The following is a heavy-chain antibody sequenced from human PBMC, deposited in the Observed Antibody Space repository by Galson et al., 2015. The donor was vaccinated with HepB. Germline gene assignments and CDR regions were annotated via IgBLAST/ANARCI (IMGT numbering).Heavy chain of an antibody. J-gene: IGHJ2*01. V-gene: IGHV6-1*01. CDR3: ARTVGYFDL. CDR2: TYYRSKWYN. CDR1: GDSVSSNSVT. Sequence: CAISGDSVSSNSVTWNWIRQSPSRGLEWLGRTYYRSKWYNDHAVSVKSRININVDTSKNQFSLQLNSVTPEDTAVYYCARTVGYFDLWGRGTLVTVSS.